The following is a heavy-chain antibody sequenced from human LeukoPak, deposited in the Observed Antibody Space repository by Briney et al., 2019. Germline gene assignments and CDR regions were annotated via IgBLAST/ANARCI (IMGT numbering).Heavy chain of an antibody. CDR2: IHYTGST. Sequence: SETLSLTCTVSGGSISSYYWTWIRQPPGKGLEWIGYIHYTGSTNYNPSLKSRVTISVDTSKNQFSLKLSSVTAADTAVYYCARLYSSSWFNYYYYMDVWGKGTTVTVSS. V-gene: IGHV4-59*12. CDR1: GGSISSYY. CDR3: ARLYSSSWFNYYYYMDV. D-gene: IGHD6-13*01. J-gene: IGHJ6*03.